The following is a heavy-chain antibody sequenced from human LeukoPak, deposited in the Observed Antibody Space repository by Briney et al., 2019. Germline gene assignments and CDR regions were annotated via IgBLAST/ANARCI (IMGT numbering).Heavy chain of an antibody. CDR3: ARLVSVAVAANWFDP. D-gene: IGHD6-19*01. Sequence: KVSCKGSGYSFTSYWIGWVRQMPGKGLEWMGIIYPGDSDIRYSPSFQGQVTISADKSISTAYLQWSSLKASDTAMYYCARLVSVAVAANWFDPWGQGTLVTVSS. J-gene: IGHJ5*02. V-gene: IGHV5-51*01. CDR1: GYSFTSYW. CDR2: IYPGDSDI.